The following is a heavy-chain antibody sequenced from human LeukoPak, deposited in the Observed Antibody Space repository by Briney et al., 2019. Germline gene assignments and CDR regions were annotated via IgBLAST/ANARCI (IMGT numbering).Heavy chain of an antibody. V-gene: IGHV3-21*01. J-gene: IGHJ5*02. CDR2: ISSSSSYI. D-gene: IGHD3-3*01. CDR3: ARVQTADTIFGVVTDWFDP. Sequence: GGSLRLSCAASGFTFSSYSMNWVRQAPGKGLEWVSSISSSSSYIYYADSVKGQFTISRDNAKNSLYLQMNSLRAEDTAVYYCARVQTADTIFGVVTDWFDPWGQGTLVTVSS. CDR1: GFTFSSYS.